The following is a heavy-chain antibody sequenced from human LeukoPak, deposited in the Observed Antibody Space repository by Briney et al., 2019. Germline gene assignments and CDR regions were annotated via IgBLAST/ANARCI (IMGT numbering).Heavy chain of an antibody. CDR1: GFTFSNYA. V-gene: IGHV3-23*01. J-gene: IGHJ4*02. CDR2: ISGSGGRT. Sequence: GGSLRLSCEASGFTFSNYAMSWVRQAPEKGLEWVSNISGSGGRTYYADSVKDRFTVSRDNSKDTLYLQMNSLRAEDTAVYYCAKSWIRVGSFDYWGQGTLVTVSS. CDR3: AKSWIRVGSFDY. D-gene: IGHD5-18*01.